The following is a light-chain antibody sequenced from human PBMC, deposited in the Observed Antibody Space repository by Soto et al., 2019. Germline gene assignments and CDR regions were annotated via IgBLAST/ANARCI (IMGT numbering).Light chain of an antibody. CDR2: ENN. V-gene: IGLV1-51*02. Sequence: QSVLTQPPSVSAAPGQTVTISCSGSSSNIGNNYVSWYQQLPGTAPKLLIYENNKRPSGIPDRFSGSKSGTSATLGITGLQTGDEADYYCGTWDSSLSAEVFGTGTKL. CDR3: GTWDSSLSAEV. J-gene: IGLJ1*01. CDR1: SSNIGNNY.